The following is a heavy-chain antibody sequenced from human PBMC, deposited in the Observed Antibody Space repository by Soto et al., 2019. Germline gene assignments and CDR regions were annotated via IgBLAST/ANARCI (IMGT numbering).Heavy chain of an antibody. CDR2: ISANGNGK. CDR1: GFTFTNYP. Sequence: EVQLLDSGGDLVQPGGSLTLSCAASGFTFTNYPMGWVRQAPGKGLEWVSLISANGNGKYYVDSVKGRFTISRDNSKNTLYLQMNSLRAEDTALYYCAKDRLAGGTDYWGQGTLVTVSS. V-gene: IGHV3-23*01. CDR3: AKDRLAGGTDY. J-gene: IGHJ4*02. D-gene: IGHD1-26*01.